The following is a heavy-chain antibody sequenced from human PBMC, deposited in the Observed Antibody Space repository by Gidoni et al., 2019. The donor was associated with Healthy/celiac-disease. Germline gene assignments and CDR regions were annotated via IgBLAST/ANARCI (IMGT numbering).Heavy chain of an antibody. V-gene: IGHV1-2*02. Sequence: QVQLVQSGAEVKKPGASVKVSCKDSGYTFTGYYMHWVRRAPGQGLEWMGVINPNSGGTNYAQKFQGRVTMTRDTSISTAYMELSRLRSDDTAVYYCASHPLAFGSPTDGMDVWGQGTTVTVSS. J-gene: IGHJ6*02. CDR3: ASHPLAFGSPTDGMDV. CDR2: INPNSGGT. CDR1: GYTFTGYY. D-gene: IGHD1-26*01.